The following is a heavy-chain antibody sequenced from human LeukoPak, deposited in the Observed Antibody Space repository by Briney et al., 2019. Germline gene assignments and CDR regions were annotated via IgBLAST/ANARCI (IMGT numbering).Heavy chain of an antibody. V-gene: IGHV3-23*01. Sequence: GGSLRLSCAASGLTFSNYAMGWVRQAPGKGLEWVSSISGSGGSTHYADSVKGRFTISRDNSKSTMYLQVNSLRAEDTAVYYCAKGSTYFFGSGTSDDAFDIWGQGTMVTVSS. CDR1: GLTFSNYA. CDR2: ISGSGGST. J-gene: IGHJ3*02. D-gene: IGHD3-10*01. CDR3: AKGSTYFFGSGTSDDAFDI.